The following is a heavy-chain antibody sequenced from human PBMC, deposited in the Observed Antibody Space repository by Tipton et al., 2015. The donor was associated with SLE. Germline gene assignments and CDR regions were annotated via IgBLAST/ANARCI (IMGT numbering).Heavy chain of an antibody. V-gene: IGHV4-59*01. J-gene: IGHJ4*02. CDR3: ARGTAEAYYDSSGLGYFDY. Sequence: TLSLTCTVSGASISSYYWSWIRQPPGKGLEWIGYIYYSGNTNYNPSLKSRVTISVDTSKNQFSLKLSSVTAADTAVYYCARGTAEAYYDSSGLGYFDYWGQGTLVTVSS. CDR2: IYYSGNT. CDR1: GASISSYY. D-gene: IGHD3-22*01.